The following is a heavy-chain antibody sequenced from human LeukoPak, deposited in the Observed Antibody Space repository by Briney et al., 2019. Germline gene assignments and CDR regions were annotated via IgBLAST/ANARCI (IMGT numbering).Heavy chain of an antibody. V-gene: IGHV4-31*03. CDR3: ARDNEGGYPAVFDY. Sequence: SQTLSLTCTVSGGSIISGAYYWTWIRQHPGKGLEWIGHIYYSGSTYYNPSLKSRLTISVDMSNSQFSLKLSSVTAADTAAYYCARDNEGGYPAVFDYWGQGTLVTVSS. CDR1: GGSIISGAYY. J-gene: IGHJ4*02. D-gene: IGHD1-26*01. CDR2: IYYSGST.